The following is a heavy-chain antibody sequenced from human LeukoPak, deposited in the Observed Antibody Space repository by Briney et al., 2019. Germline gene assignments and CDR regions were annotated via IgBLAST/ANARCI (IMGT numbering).Heavy chain of an antibody. Sequence: PSETLSLTCAVYGGSFSGYYWSWIRQPPGKGLEWIGEINHSGSTNYNPSLKSRVTISVDTSKNQFPLKLSSVTAADTAVYYCARGRGLWFGELLANWFDPWGQGTLVIVSS. V-gene: IGHV4-34*01. J-gene: IGHJ5*02. D-gene: IGHD3-10*01. CDR2: INHSGST. CDR1: GGSFSGYY. CDR3: ARGRGLWFGELLANWFDP.